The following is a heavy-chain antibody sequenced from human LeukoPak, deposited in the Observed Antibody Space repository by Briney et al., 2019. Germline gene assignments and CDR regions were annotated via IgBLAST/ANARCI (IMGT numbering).Heavy chain of an antibody. J-gene: IGHJ4*02. CDR3: ARDGSRWEFDL. Sequence: ASVKVSCKASGFFFTPYFIHWVRQAPGQGLEWMGVVRPSGDITTYAQKFQGRLTLTRDTSRSTAYMELSGLRSEDTAVYFCARDGSRWEFDLWGQGTLVTVSS. D-gene: IGHD6-13*01. CDR2: VRPSGDIT. V-gene: IGHV1-46*01. CDR1: GFFFTPYF.